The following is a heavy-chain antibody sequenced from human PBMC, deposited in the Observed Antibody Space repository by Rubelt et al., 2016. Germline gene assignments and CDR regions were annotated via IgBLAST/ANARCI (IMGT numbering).Heavy chain of an antibody. CDR1: GGSISSSSFY. Sequence: QLQLQESGPGLVKPSETLSLTCTVSGGSISSSSFYWAWIRQPPGKGLEWIGSIYYTGSTYFNPSLKSRVTISIDTSKDQFSLKLSSVTAADTAIYYCARDFGDFRTDFWGQGTLVTVSS. D-gene: IGHD3-16*01. V-gene: IGHV4-39*07. J-gene: IGHJ4*02. CDR3: ARDFGDFRTDF. CDR2: IYYTGST.